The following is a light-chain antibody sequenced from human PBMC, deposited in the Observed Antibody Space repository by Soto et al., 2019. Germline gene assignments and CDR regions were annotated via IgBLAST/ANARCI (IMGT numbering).Light chain of an antibody. CDR1: QSVSSSY. V-gene: IGKV3-20*01. Sequence: EIVLTQSPGTLSLSPGERATLSCRASQSVSSSYLAWYQQKPGQAPRLLIYGASSRATGIPVRFSGSGSRTDFTLTISRLEPEDLAVYYCQQYGSSPRTFGQGTKVEIK. J-gene: IGKJ1*01. CDR3: QQYGSSPRT. CDR2: GAS.